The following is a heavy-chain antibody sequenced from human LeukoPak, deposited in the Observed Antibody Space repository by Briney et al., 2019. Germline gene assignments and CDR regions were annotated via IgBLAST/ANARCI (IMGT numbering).Heavy chain of an antibody. CDR2: INHSGST. J-gene: IGHJ6*02. CDR1: GGSFSGYY. CDR3: ARVYDFWSVSYYYGMDV. V-gene: IGHV4-34*01. Sequence: SETLSLTCAAYGGSFSGYYWSWIRQPPGKGLEWIGEINHSGSTNYNPSLKSRVTISVDTSKNQFSLKLSSVTAADTAVYYCARVYDFWSVSYYYGMDVWGQGTTVTVSS. D-gene: IGHD3-3*01.